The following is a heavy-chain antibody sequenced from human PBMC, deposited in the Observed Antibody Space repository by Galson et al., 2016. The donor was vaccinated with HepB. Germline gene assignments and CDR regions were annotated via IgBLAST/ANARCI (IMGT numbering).Heavy chain of an antibody. CDR2: IIPLFGAT. D-gene: IGHD5-24*01. CDR1: GGTFSNFA. Sequence: SVKVSCKASGGTFSNFAISWLRQAPGQGLEWMGGIIPLFGATNYARTFQGRVTITADKSTTTVYMELSSLRSEDTAVYYCAKGRWDFDSWGQGTLVTVSS. V-gene: IGHV1-69*06. CDR3: AKGRWDFDS. J-gene: IGHJ4*02.